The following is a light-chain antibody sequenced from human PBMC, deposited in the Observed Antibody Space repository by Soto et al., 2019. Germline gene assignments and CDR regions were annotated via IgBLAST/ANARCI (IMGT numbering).Light chain of an antibody. CDR3: QQRSTWPQIT. J-gene: IGKJ5*01. Sequence: DIVLTHSPATLSLSPGERATLSCRASQSVSSYLAWYQQKPGQAPRLLIYDASNRATGIPARFSGSGSGTDFTLTISSLEPEDFAVYYCQQRSTWPQITFGQGTRLEI. V-gene: IGKV3-11*01. CDR1: QSVSSY. CDR2: DAS.